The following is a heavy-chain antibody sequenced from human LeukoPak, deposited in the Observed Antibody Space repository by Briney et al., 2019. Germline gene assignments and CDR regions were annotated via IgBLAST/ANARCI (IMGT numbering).Heavy chain of an antibody. V-gene: IGHV3-23*01. D-gene: IGHD2-2*01. J-gene: IGHJ3*01. CDR3: AKVTSDCSTTSCFLPYAFDF. CDR2: ISAGGSGT. Sequence: PGGSLRLSCGASGFTFNISAINWVRQAPGKGLEWVSSISAGGSGTFYADSVKGRFAISRDNSRNTVFLLMNTLRAEDTAIYYCAKVTSDCSTTSCFLPYAFDFWGQGTMVTVSS. CDR1: GFTFNISA.